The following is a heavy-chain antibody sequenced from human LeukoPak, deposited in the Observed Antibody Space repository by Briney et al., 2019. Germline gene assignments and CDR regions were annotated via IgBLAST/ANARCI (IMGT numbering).Heavy chain of an antibody. V-gene: IGHV3-33*01. Sequence: GGSLRLSCAASGFTFSSYGMHWVRQAPGKGLEWVAVIWYDGSNKYYADSVKGRFTISRDNSKNTLYLQMNSLRAEDTAVYYCASGTIVGARGADNWGQGTLVTVSS. CDR3: ASGTIVGARGADN. D-gene: IGHD1-26*01. J-gene: IGHJ4*02. CDR2: IWYDGSNK. CDR1: GFTFSSYG.